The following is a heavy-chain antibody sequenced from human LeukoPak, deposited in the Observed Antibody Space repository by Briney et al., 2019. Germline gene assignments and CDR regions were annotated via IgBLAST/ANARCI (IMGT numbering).Heavy chain of an antibody. CDR3: ARRYDFWSGYYFDY. V-gene: IGHV3-74*01. J-gene: IGHJ4*02. Sequence: GGSLRLSCAASGFTFSSYWMYWVRQAPGKGLVWVSRINSDGSSTSYADSVKGRFTISRDNSKNTLYLQMNSLRAEDTAVYYCARRYDFWSGYYFDYWGQGTLVTVSS. CDR1: GFTFSSYW. CDR2: INSDGSST. D-gene: IGHD3-3*01.